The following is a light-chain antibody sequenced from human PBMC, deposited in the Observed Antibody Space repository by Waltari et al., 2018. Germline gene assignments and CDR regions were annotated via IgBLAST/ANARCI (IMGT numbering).Light chain of an antibody. J-gene: IGLJ3*02. V-gene: IGLV3-21*04. CDR1: DIGSKS. Sequence: SYVLTQPPSVSVAPGKTARITCGGNDIGSKSVHWYHQKPGQAPVVVMSYDSDRPSGSPERLSGSNSGNTATLTITRVEAGDEADYYGQVWDRNPDHTEVFGGGTRVTVL. CDR3: QVWDRNPDHTEV. CDR2: YDS.